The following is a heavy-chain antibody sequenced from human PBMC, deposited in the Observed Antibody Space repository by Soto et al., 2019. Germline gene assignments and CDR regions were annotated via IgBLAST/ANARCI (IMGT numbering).Heavy chain of an antibody. CDR3: AMPYRGYSYGLHDAFDI. Sequence: GESLKISCKGSGYSFTSYWISWVRQMPGKGLEWMGRIDPSDSYTNYSPSFQGHVTISADKSISTAYLQWSSLKASDTALYFCAMPYRGYSYGLHDAFDIWGQGTMVTVSS. CDR1: GYSFTSYW. V-gene: IGHV5-10-1*01. CDR2: IDPSDSYT. D-gene: IGHD5-18*01. J-gene: IGHJ3*02.